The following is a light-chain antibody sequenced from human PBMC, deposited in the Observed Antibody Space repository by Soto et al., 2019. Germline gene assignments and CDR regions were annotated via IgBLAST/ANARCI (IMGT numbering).Light chain of an antibody. Sequence: QSGLTQPPSLSGTPGQRVTISCSGSNSNIGRYSVNWYQHFPGTAPKILIYSDDERPSGVPDRFSGSKSGTSASLAISGLHSEDEAEYYCAAWDDNLNGPLFGGGTKLTVL. J-gene: IGLJ3*02. CDR1: NSNIGRYS. CDR2: SDD. CDR3: AAWDDNLNGPL. V-gene: IGLV1-44*01.